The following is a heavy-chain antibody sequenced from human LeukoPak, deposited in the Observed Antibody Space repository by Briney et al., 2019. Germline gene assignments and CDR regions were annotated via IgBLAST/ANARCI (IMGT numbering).Heavy chain of an antibody. J-gene: IGHJ4*02. CDR1: GYTFTGYY. V-gene: IGHV1-2*02. Sequence: ASVKVSCKASGYTFTGYYMHWVRQAPGQGLEWMGWINPNSGGTNYAQKFQGRVTMTRDTSISTAYMELSRLRSDDTAVYYCAREMDSITMIVVVNYWGQGTLVTVSS. CDR2: INPNSGGT. CDR3: AREMDSITMIVVVNY. D-gene: IGHD3-22*01.